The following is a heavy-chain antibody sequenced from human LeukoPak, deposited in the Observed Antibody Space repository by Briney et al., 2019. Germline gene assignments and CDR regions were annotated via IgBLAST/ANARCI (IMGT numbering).Heavy chain of an antibody. Sequence: ASVKVSCKASGYTFTSYDINWVRQAPGQGLEWMGWMNPNSGSTGYAQKFQGRVTMTRNTSISTAYIELSSLRSENTAVYYCARGGPRNIVVVPAAEGHYYYYYGMDVWGQGTTVTVSS. CDR1: GYTFTSYD. CDR2: MNPNSGST. V-gene: IGHV1-8*01. J-gene: IGHJ6*02. D-gene: IGHD2-2*01. CDR3: ARGGPRNIVVVPAAEGHYYYYYGMDV.